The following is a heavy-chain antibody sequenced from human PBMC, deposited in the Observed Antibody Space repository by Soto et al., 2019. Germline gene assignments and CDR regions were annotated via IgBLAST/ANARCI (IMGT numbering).Heavy chain of an antibody. Sequence: VVSLRLSCAASGFTFTRYSMNWVRQAPGKGLEWVSSISSTTNYIYYGDSMKGRFTISRDNAKNSLYLEMNSLRAEDTAVYYCARESEDLTSNFDYWGQGTLVTV. CDR1: GFTFTRYS. CDR3: ARESEDLTSNFDY. V-gene: IGHV3-21*06. CDR2: ISSTTNYI. J-gene: IGHJ4*02.